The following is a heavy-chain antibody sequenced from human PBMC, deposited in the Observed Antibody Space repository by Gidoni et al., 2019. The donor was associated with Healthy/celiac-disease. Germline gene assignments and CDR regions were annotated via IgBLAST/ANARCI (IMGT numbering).Heavy chain of an antibody. V-gene: IGHV3-23*01. D-gene: IGHD2-15*01. CDR1: GFPFSSYA. CDR3: ANLCSGGSCYKDAFDI. CDR2: ISGSGGST. J-gene: IGHJ3*02. Sequence: EVLLLESGGGLVQPGGSLQLSCAASGFPFSSYAMSWVRQAQGKGLEWVAAISGSGGSTYYADSVKGRFTISRDNSKNTLYLQMNSLRAEDTAVYYCANLCSGGSCYKDAFDIWGQGTMVTVSS.